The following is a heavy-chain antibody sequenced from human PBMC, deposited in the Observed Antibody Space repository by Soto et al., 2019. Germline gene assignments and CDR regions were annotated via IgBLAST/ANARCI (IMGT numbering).Heavy chain of an antibody. CDR3: ARLGSSSFGWFDP. J-gene: IGHJ5*02. CDR1: GFTFSSYW. V-gene: IGHV3-7*01. Sequence: PGGSLRLSCAASGFTFSSYWMSWVRQAPGKGLEWVANIKQDGSEKYYVDSVKGRFTISRDNAKNSLYLQMNSLRAEDTAVYYCARLGSSSFGWFDPWGQGTLVTVSS. CDR2: IKQDGSEK. D-gene: IGHD6-6*01.